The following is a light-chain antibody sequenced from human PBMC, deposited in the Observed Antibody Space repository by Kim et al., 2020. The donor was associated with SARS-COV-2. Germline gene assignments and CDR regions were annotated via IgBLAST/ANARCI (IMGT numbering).Light chain of an antibody. CDR3: QQYDNLLT. Sequence: ASVGNRFTITCQASQDISNYLNWYQQKPGKAPKLLIYDASNLETGVPSRFSGSGSGTDFTFTISSLQPEDIATYYCQQYDNLLTFGGGTKVDIK. J-gene: IGKJ4*01. V-gene: IGKV1-33*01. CDR2: DAS. CDR1: QDISNY.